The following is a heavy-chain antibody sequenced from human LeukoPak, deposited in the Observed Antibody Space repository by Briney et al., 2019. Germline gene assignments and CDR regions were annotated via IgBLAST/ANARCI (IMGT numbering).Heavy chain of an antibody. CDR1: GYTFTSYG. D-gene: IGHD1-7*01. V-gene: IGHV1-18*01. CDR3: ARASRYNWNYWYFDY. CDR2: ISAYNGNT. Sequence: ASVKVSCKASGYTFTSYGISWVRQAPGQGLEWMGWISAYNGNTNYAQKLQGRVTMPTDTSTSTAYMELRSLRSDDTAVYYCARASRYNWNYWYFDYWGQGTLVTVSS. J-gene: IGHJ4*02.